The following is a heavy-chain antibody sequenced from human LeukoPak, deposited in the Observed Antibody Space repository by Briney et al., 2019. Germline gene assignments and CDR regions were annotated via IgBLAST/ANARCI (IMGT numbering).Heavy chain of an antibody. J-gene: IGHJ4*02. CDR2: IWYDGSNK. V-gene: IGHV3-33*01. CDR1: GFTFSSYG. Sequence: PGGSLRLSCAASGFTFSSYGMHWVRQAPGKGLEWVAVIWYDGSNKYYADSVKGRFTISRDNSKNTLYLQMNSLRAEDTAVYYCAREVALNWGYYFDYWGQGTLVTVSS. D-gene: IGHD7-27*01. CDR3: AREVALNWGYYFDY.